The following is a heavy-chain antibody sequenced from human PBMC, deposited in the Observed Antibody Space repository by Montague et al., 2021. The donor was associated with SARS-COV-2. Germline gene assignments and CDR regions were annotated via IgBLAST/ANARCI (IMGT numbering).Heavy chain of an antibody. CDR2: INHSGST. CDR3: ARGPRITMIVVVITDIWFDP. D-gene: IGHD3-22*01. V-gene: IGHV4-34*01. Sequence: SETLSLTCAVYGGSFSGYYWSWIRQPPGKGLEWIGEINHSGSTNYNPSPKSRVTISVDTSKNQFSLKLSSVTAADTAVYYCARGPRITMIVVVITDIWFDPGGQGTLVTVSS. CDR1: GGSFSGYY. J-gene: IGHJ5*02.